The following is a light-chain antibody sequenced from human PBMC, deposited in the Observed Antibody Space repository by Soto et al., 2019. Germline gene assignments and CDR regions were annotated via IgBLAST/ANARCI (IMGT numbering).Light chain of an antibody. CDR1: SSDVGGYNY. Sequence: QSALTHPASVSGSPGQSITISCTGTSSDVGGYNYVSWYQQHQGKAPKLMIYDVSNRPSGVSNRFSGSKSGNTASLTISGLQAEDEADYYCSSYTSSSTLYVFGTGTKLTVL. CDR3: SSYTSSSTLYV. CDR2: DVS. V-gene: IGLV2-14*01. J-gene: IGLJ1*01.